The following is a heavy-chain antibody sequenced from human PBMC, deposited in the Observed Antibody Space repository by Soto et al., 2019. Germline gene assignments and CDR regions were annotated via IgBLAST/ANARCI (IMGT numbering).Heavy chain of an antibody. CDR1: GFTVGSHA. V-gene: IGHV3-23*01. CDR3: TRSRRSILMVYGFGGMDV. Sequence: PGGSLRRSCAASGFTVGSHAMSWVRQAPGKGLEWVSSISGSGDGTYYGDSVKGRFTISRDSSSSTLYLQMDNLRGEDTAVYFCTRSRRSILMVYGFGGMDVWGQGTTVIVSS. J-gene: IGHJ6*02. CDR2: ISGSGDGT. D-gene: IGHD2-8*01.